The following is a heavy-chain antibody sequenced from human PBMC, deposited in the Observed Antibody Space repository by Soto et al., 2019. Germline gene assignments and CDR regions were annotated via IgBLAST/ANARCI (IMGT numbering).Heavy chain of an antibody. D-gene: IGHD5-12*01. CDR1: GGSISSYY. CDR3: ATYGYNYDGYFDN. Sequence: SETLSLTCTVSGGSISSYYWSWIRQPPGKGLEWIGYIYYSGSTNYNPSLKSRVTISVDTSKNQFSLKLSSVTAADTAVYYCATYGYNYDGYFDNWCHGTLVTVSS. V-gene: IGHV4-59*01. CDR2: IYYSGST. J-gene: IGHJ4*01.